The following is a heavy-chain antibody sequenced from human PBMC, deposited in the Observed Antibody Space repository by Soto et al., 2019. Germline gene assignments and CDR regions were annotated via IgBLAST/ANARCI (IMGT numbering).Heavy chain of an antibody. Sequence: TLSLTCSVSGGSISSMDYFWSWIRQPPGKGLEWIGFIYHTGTTYYNPSLRSRVTISIDTSKSQFSMKLNSVTAADTAVYYCARVMAAMQNWLDPWRQRTLVTVSS. CDR2: IYHTGTT. CDR3: ARVMAAMQNWLDP. D-gene: IGHD2-2*01. V-gene: IGHV4-30-4*01. CDR1: GGSISSMDYF. J-gene: IGHJ5*02.